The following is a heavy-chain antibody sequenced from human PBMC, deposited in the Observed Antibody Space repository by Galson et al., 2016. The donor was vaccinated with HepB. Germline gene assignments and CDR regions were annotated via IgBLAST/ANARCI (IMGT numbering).Heavy chain of an antibody. D-gene: IGHD2/OR15-2a*01. Sequence: SLRLSCAASGFTFNTYSMNWVRQAPGKGLEWVSSISGTSTYIYYAYSVKGRFTISSDNAKNSLYQQMNNVRAEDTAVYYCAKTSYQNCDTIHCANFRYYYYYMDVWGKGTTVTVAS. J-gene: IGHJ6*03. CDR1: GFTFNTYS. CDR2: ISGTSTYI. V-gene: IGHV3-21*01. CDR3: AKTSYQNCDTIHCANFRYYYYYMDV.